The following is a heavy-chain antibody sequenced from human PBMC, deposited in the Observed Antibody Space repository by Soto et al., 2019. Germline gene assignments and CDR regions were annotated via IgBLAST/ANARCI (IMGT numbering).Heavy chain of an antibody. CDR3: ASSLFLRTGTTTFDY. V-gene: IGHV4-39*07. D-gene: IGHD1-7*01. CDR1: GGSISSGDYY. Sequence: SETLSLTCTVSGGSISSGDYYWSWIRQPPGKGLEWIGEINHSGSTNYNPSLKSRVTISVDTSKNQSSLKLSSVTAADTAVYYCASSLFLRTGTTTFDYWGQGTLVTVSS. CDR2: INHSGST. J-gene: IGHJ4*02.